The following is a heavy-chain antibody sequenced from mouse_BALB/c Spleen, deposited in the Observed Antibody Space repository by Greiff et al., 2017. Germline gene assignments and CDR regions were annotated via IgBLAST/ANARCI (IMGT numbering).Heavy chain of an antibody. V-gene: IGHV7-3*02. J-gene: IGHJ2*01. CDR3: ARDIAHFDY. CDR1: GFTFTDYY. Sequence: EVQLVESGGGLVQPGGSLRLSCATSGFTFTDYYMSWVRQPPGKALEWLGFIRNKANGYTTESSASVKGRFTISRDNSQSILYLQMNTLGAEDSASCSSARDIAHFDYWGQGTTLTVSS. CDR2: IRNKANGYTT.